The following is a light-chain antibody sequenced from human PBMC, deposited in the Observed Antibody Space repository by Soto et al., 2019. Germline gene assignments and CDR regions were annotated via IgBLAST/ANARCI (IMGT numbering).Light chain of an antibody. CDR3: LQAYSYPFT. J-gene: IGKJ3*01. V-gene: IGKV1-6*01. CDR2: AAS. Sequence: AIQMTQSPSSLSASVGDRVTITCRASQGIRNDLVWYQQKPGKAPKLLIYAASSLQSGVPSRFGGSRSGTAFTLTISSLQPEDFATYYCLQAYSYPFTFGPGTKVDIK. CDR1: QGIRND.